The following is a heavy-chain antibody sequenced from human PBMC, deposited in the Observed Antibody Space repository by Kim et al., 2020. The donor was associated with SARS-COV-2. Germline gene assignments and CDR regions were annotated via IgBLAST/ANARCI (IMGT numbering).Heavy chain of an antibody. D-gene: IGHD3-22*01. CDR3: ARGLDYYDSSGYAIN. CDR1: GFTFISYS. V-gene: IGHV3-21*01. CDR2: ISSSSSYI. Sequence: GGSLRLSCAASGFTFISYSMNWVRQAPGKGLEWVSSISSSSSYIYYADSVKGRFTISRDNAKNSLYLQMNSLRAEDTAVYYCARGLDYYDSSGYAINWGQGTLVTVSS. J-gene: IGHJ4*02.